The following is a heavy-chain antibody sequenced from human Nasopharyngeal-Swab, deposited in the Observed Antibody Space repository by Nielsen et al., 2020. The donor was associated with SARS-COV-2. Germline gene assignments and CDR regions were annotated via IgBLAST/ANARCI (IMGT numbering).Heavy chain of an antibody. D-gene: IGHD5-12*01. CDR2: ISWNSRSI. CDR3: ARDSTQGYIDF. CDR1: GFTFDDYT. Sequence: SCAASGFTFDDYTIHWVRQAPGKGLEWLSGISWNSRSIGYADSVKGRFTITRDNAKASLYLQMNSLRPEDTALYFCARDSTQGYIDFWGQGTLVTVSS. J-gene: IGHJ4*02. V-gene: IGHV3-9*01.